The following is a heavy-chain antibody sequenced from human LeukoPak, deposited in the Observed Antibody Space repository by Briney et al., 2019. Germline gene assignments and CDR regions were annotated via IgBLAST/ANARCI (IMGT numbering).Heavy chain of an antibody. V-gene: IGHV3-7*01. D-gene: IGHD6-6*01. CDR3: ARGPSSPLTH. CDR1: GFTFSRYW. CDR2: IKQDGSEK. J-gene: IGHJ4*02. Sequence: PGGSLRLSCAASGFTFSRYWMNWVRQAPGKGLEWVANIKQDGSEKYYVDSVKGRFTISRDNAKNSLYLQMDSLRAEDTAVYYCARGPSSPLTHWGQGTLVTVSS.